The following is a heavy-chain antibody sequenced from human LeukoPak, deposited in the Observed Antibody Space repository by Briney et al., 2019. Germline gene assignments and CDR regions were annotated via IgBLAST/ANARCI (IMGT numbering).Heavy chain of an antibody. CDR3: ARAPLVRATVWFDY. CDR2: IYHSGST. J-gene: IGHJ4*02. V-gene: IGHV4-38-2*01. D-gene: IGHD1-26*01. Sequence: SETLSLTCAVSGYSISSGYYWGWIRQPPGKGLECIGRIYHSGSTYYTPSLKSRVTISVDTYKNQFSLKLSSVTAADTAVYYCARAPLVRATVWFDYWGQGTLVTVSS. CDR1: GYSISSGYY.